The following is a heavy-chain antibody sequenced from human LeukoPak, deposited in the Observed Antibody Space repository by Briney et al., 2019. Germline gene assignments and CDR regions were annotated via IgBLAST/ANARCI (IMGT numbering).Heavy chain of an antibody. D-gene: IGHD6-19*01. J-gene: IGHJ4*02. CDR3: ARDLWGSSGWYVMGY. Sequence: GGSLRLSCAASGFTFSSYWMNWVRQAPGKGLEWVANIKKDGSEKYYVDSVKGRFTISKDNAKNSLYLQMNSLRAEDTAVYYCARDLWGSSGWYVMGYWGQGTLVTVSS. CDR1: GFTFSSYW. CDR2: IKKDGSEK. V-gene: IGHV3-7*01.